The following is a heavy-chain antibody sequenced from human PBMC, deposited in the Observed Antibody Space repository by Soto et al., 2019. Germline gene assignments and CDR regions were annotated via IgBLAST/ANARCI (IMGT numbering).Heavy chain of an antibody. CDR2: IYWNDDK. CDR1: GFSPSTSGVG. V-gene: IGHV2-5*01. J-gene: IGHJ5*02. D-gene: IGHD2-2*01. Sequence: SGPTLVNPTQTLTLTCTFSGFSPSTSGVGLGWIRQPPGKALDWLALIYWNDDKRYSPSLKSRLTITKDTSKNQVVLTMTNMDPVDTATYYCAHRRLGYCSSTSCYGAWFDPWRQGTLVTVSS. CDR3: AHRRLGYCSSTSCYGAWFDP.